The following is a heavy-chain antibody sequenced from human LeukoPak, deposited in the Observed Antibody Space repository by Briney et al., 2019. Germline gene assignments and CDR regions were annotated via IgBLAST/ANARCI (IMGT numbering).Heavy chain of an antibody. CDR3: ATVSGGWVTIDY. Sequence: GASVKVSCKASGYTFTGYYMQWVRQAPGQGLEGMGRINPNSGGKNYAQKLQGRGTMTRDTSISTAYIGLSRRRSDDPAADYCATVSGGWVTIDYWGQGTLVTVSS. J-gene: IGHJ4*02. D-gene: IGHD6-19*01. CDR2: INPNSGGK. CDR1: GYTFTGYY. V-gene: IGHV1-2*06.